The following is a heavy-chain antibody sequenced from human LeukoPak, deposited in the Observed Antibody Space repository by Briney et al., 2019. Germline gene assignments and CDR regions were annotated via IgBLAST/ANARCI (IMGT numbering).Heavy chain of an antibody. CDR1: GGSISSSSYY. Sequence: SETLSLTCTVSGGSISSSSYYWGWIRQPPGKGLEWIGSIYYSGSTYYNPSLKSRVTISVDTSKNQFSLKLSSVTAADTAVYYCARVVGHYVWGSYRPSYFDYWGQGTLVTVSS. CDR3: ARVVGHYVWGSYRPSYFDY. D-gene: IGHD3-16*02. V-gene: IGHV4-39*07. J-gene: IGHJ4*02. CDR2: IYYSGST.